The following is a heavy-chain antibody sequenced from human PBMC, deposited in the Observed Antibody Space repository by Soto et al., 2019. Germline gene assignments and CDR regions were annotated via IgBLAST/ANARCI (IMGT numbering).Heavy chain of an antibody. CDR2: IRSKAYGGTT. V-gene: IGHV3-49*04. CDR3: TILGGPFDY. Sequence: GGSLRLSCTASGFTLGDYAMSWVRQAPGKGLEWVGFIRSKAYGGTTEYAASVKGRFTISRDDSKGIAYLQMNSLKTEDTAVYYSTILGGPFDYWGQGTLVTVSS. J-gene: IGHJ4*02. CDR1: GFTLGDYA. D-gene: IGHD3-16*01.